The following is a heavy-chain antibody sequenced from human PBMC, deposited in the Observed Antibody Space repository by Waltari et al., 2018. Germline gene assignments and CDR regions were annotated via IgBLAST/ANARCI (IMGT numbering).Heavy chain of an antibody. Sequence: QVQLQESGPGLVKPSQTLSLTCTVSGGSISSGSYYWSWIRQPAGKGLEWIGRIYTSGSTNYNPSLKSRVTISVDTSKNQFSLKLSSVTAADTAVYYCASSDYDFWSGYRDYWGQGTLVTVSS. D-gene: IGHD3-3*01. J-gene: IGHJ4*02. V-gene: IGHV4-61*02. CDR1: GGSISSGSYY. CDR2: IYTSGST. CDR3: ASSDYDFWSGYRDY.